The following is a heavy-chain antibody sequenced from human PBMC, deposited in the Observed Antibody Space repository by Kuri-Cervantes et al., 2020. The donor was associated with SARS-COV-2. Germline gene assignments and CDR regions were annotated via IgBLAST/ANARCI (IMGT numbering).Heavy chain of an antibody. Sequence: SVKVSCKASGDTVNTYGFTWVRQAPGQGLEWMGGVIHIFAKANYAQKFQGRVTITADQSTSTAYMELSSLRSEDTAVYYCARGPGLSDSRGYYYFYWGQGTLVTVSS. V-gene: IGHV1-69*13. D-gene: IGHD3-22*01. CDR1: GDTVNTYG. J-gene: IGHJ4*02. CDR2: VIHIFAKA. CDR3: ARGPGLSDSRGYYYFY.